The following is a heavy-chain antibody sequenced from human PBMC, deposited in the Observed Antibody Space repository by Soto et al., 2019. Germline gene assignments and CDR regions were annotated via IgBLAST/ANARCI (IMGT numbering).Heavy chain of an antibody. V-gene: IGHV3-21*01. Sequence: LRLSCVGSGFNVSSYSLNWVRQAPGKGLEWVSSISSSNKYIYYADSLKGRFTISRDNAKNSLFLQMNSLRVDDTAIYYCASRKVVVGKGFDPWGQGTLVTVSS. CDR2: ISSSNKYI. J-gene: IGHJ5*02. CDR3: ASRKVVVGKGFDP. D-gene: IGHD3-22*01. CDR1: GFNVSSYS.